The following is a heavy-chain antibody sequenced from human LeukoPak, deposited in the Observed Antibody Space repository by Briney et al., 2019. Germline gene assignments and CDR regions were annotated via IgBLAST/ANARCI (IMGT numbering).Heavy chain of an antibody. V-gene: IGHV1-46*01. J-gene: IGHJ4*02. CDR1: GYTFTSYS. CDR3: ARDRGVEVFSSGWSLYFDY. D-gene: IGHD6-19*01. Sequence: ASVKVSCKASGYTFTSYSMHWLRQAPGQGLEWMGIINPSGDSTSNAQKFQGRVTMTRDTSTSTVYMELSSLRSEDTAVYYCARDRGVEVFSSGWSLYFDYWGQGTLVTVSS. CDR2: INPSGDST.